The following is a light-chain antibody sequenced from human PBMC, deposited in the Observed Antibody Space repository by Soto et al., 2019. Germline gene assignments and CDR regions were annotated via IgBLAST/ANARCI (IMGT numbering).Light chain of an antibody. J-gene: IGKJ1*01. Sequence: VFTQPACIPCLTTGHRATLSSRSSQSVTSSYLAWYQQKPGQAPRLLIYGASIRATGIPDRFSGSGSGTDFTLTISRLEPEDFAVYYCQQYGSSRWTFGQGTKVDIK. CDR2: GAS. V-gene: IGKV3-20*01. CDR3: QQYGSSRWT. CDR1: QSVTSSY.